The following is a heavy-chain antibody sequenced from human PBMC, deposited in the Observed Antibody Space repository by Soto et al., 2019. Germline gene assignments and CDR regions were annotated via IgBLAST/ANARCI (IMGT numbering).Heavy chain of an antibody. J-gene: IGHJ3*02. D-gene: IGHD4-4*01. CDR1: GFTFSSYG. CDR3: ARDNGVDYRSAFDI. Sequence: QVHLVESGGGVVQPGRSLRLSCAASGFTFSSYGMHWVRQAPGRGLEWVAIIWYDGSNKYYADSVKGRFTISRDNSKNTLYLQMNSLRGEDTAVYYCARDNGVDYRSAFDIWGQGTMVTVSS. V-gene: IGHV3-33*01. CDR2: IWYDGSNK.